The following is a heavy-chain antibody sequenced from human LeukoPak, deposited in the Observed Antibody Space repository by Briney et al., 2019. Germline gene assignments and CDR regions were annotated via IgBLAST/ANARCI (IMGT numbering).Heavy chain of an antibody. V-gene: IGHV4-34*01. Sequence: SETLSLTCAVYGGSFSGPYWSWIRQPPGKGLEWIGEISHTGRTYYNPSLKSRVTISVDTSKSQFSLKLTSVTAADTSVYYCARKEGGELVNTRRWFDPWGQGTLVTVSS. J-gene: IGHJ5*02. CDR1: GGSFSGPY. CDR3: ARKEGGELVNTRRWFDP. CDR2: ISHTGRT. D-gene: IGHD1-1*01.